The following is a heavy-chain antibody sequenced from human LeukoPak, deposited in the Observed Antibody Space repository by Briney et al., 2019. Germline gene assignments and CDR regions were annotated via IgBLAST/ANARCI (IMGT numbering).Heavy chain of an antibody. CDR3: ARGGVLMVCAESWFDP. CDR2: INPNSGGT. CDR1: GYTFTGYY. J-gene: IGHJ5*02. V-gene: IGHV1-2*06. Sequence: ASVKVSCKASGYTFTGYYMHWVRQAPGQGLEWMGRINPNSGGTNYAQKFQGRVTMTRDTSISTAYMELSRLRSDDTAVYYCARGGVLMVCAESWFDPWGQGTLVTVSS. D-gene: IGHD2-8*01.